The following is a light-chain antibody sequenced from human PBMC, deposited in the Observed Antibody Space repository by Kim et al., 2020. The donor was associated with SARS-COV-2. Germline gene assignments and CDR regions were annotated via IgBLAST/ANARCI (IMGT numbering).Light chain of an antibody. V-gene: IGKV4-1*01. CDR3: QQYYSTPKLT. CDR2: WAS. J-gene: IGKJ4*01. CDR1: QSVLHSSVNKNY. Sequence: DIVMTQSPDSLAVPLGERASINCKSSQSVLHSSVNKNYLAWYQQKPGQPPKLLMYWASTRESGVPDRFSGSGSGTDFSLTISSLQAEDVAVYYCQQYYSTPKLTFGGGTKVDIK.